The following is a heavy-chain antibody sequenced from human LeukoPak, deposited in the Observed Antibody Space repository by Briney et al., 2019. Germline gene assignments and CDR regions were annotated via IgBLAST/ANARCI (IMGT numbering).Heavy chain of an antibody. D-gene: IGHD6-6*01. CDR3: ARDSAEYSSSPDAFDI. CDR1: GGSISSYY. CDR2: IYYSGST. Sequence: SETLSLTCTVSGGSISSYYWSWIRRPPGKGLEWIGYIYYSGSTNYNPSLKSRVTISVDTSKNQFSLKLSSVTAADTAVYYCARDSAEYSSSPDAFDIWGQGTMVTVSS. V-gene: IGHV4-59*01. J-gene: IGHJ3*02.